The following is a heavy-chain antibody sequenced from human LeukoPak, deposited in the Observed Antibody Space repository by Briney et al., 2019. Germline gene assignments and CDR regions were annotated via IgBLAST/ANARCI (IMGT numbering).Heavy chain of an antibody. Sequence: TSETLSLTCTVSGGSISSYYWSWIRQPPGKGLEWIGYIYSSGSTNYNPSLKSRVTISVDTSNNQFPLKLSSVTAADTAVYYCARDQGNKDYGMDVWGPGTTVTVS. V-gene: IGHV4-59*01. D-gene: IGHD2/OR15-2a*01. CDR2: IYSSGST. CDR3: ARDQGNKDYGMDV. J-gene: IGHJ6*02. CDR1: GGSISSYY.